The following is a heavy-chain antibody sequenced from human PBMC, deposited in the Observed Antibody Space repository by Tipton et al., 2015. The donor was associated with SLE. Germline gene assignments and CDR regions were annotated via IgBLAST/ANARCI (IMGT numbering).Heavy chain of an antibody. J-gene: IGHJ4*02. CDR1: GFTFGTYA. D-gene: IGHD2-15*01. CDR2: ISYNGGNT. CDR3: ASALLDYFDY. V-gene: IGHV3-30-3*01. Sequence: RSLRLSCAASGFTFGTYAMHWVRQAPGKGLEWVAVISYNGGNTNYADSVKGRFTISRDNSKNTLYLQMNSLRAEDTAVYYCASALLDYFDYWGQGTLVTVSS.